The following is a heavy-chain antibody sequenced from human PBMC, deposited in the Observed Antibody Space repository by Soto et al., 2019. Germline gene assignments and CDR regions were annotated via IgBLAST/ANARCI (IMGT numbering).Heavy chain of an antibody. J-gene: IGHJ4*02. Sequence: EVQLVESGGGLVKPGGSLRLSCAASGFTFSKYSMNWVRQAPGKGLEWVSSISSSSSYIYYADSVKGRFTTSRDNGKNSLYLRMNSLRAEDTAVYYCARDGSGGYIGDYWGQGTLVTVSS. V-gene: IGHV3-21*01. CDR2: ISSSSSYI. CDR1: GFTFSKYS. CDR3: ARDGSGGYIGDY. D-gene: IGHD2-15*01.